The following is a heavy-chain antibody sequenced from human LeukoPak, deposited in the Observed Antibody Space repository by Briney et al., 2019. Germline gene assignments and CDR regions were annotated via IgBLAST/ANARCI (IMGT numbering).Heavy chain of an antibody. CDR2: IRYDGANK. CDR1: GFSFSGYG. V-gene: IGHV3-30*02. CDR3: ARDRVVSREPAAFDV. J-gene: IGHJ3*01. D-gene: IGHD3-3*01. Sequence: GGSRRLSCVASGFSFSGYGMHWVRHVPGKGLDWVAFIRYDGANKYYVDSVKGRFTISRDNSKNTLYLQMISLRGEDTAVYYCARDRVVSREPAAFDVWGQGTMVTVSS.